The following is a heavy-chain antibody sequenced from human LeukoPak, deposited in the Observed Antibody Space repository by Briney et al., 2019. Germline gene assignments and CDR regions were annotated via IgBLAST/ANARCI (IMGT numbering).Heavy chain of an antibody. J-gene: IGHJ5*02. CDR3: AKRRYYYGSGDYYRDP. V-gene: IGHV3-23*01. CDR1: GFTFSSYA. CDR2: ISGSGTNT. Sequence: GGSLRLSCAASGFTFSSYAMSWVRQAPGKGLEWVSSISGSGTNTYYADSVKGRFTISRDNSRNLLFLQMSSLRVEDTAVYYCAKRRYYYGSGDYYRDPWGQGTLVTVSS. D-gene: IGHD3-10*01.